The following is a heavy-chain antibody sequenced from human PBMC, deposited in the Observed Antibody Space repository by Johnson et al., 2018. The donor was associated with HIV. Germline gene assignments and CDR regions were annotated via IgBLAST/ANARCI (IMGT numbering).Heavy chain of an antibody. Sequence: VQLVESGGGLVKPGGSLRLSCAASGFTFSSYWMSWVRQAPGKGLEWVANIKQDGSEKYYVDSVKGRFTISRDNAKNTLYLQMNSLRAEDTAVYYCARESIEGLSDAFDIWGQGTMVTVSS. CDR2: IKQDGSEK. CDR1: GFTFSSYW. J-gene: IGHJ3*02. D-gene: IGHD3-16*02. V-gene: IGHV3-7*01. CDR3: ARESIEGLSDAFDI.